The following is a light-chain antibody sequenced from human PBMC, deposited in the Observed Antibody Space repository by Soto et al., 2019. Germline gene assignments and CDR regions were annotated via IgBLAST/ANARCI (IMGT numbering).Light chain of an antibody. V-gene: IGLV4-60*02. J-gene: IGLJ3*02. Sequence: QLVLTQSSSASASLGSSVKLTCTLSSGHSSYIIAWHQQQPGKAPRYLMKLEGSGSYNKGSGVPDLFSGSSSGAERYRTNSNLQFEDEADYYCENWDSNTQNRVFGGGTKLTVL. CDR1: SGHSSYI. CDR3: ENWDSNTQNRV. CDR2: LEGSGSY.